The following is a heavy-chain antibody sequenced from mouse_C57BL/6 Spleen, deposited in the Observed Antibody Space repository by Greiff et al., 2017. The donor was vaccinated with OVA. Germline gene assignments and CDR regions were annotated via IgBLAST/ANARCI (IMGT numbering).Heavy chain of an antibody. D-gene: IGHD4-1*01. CDR3: ARDSGTAWFAY. CDR1: GFTFTDYY. CDR2: IRNKANGYTT. Sequence: EVQRVESGRGLVQPGGSLNLSCAASGFTFTDYYMSWVRQPPGKALEWLGFIRNKANGYTTEYSASVKGRFTISRDTYQSILYLQMNALRAEDCATYYCARDSGTAWFAYWGQGTLVTVSA. J-gene: IGHJ3*01. V-gene: IGHV7-3*01.